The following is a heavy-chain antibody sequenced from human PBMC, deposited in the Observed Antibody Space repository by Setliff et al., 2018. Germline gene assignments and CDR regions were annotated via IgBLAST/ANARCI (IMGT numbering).Heavy chain of an antibody. CDR1: GGTISTYY. CDR2: VYYSGST. V-gene: IGHV4-59*12. Sequence: PSETLSLTCSVSGGTISTYYWNWIRQPPGKGLEWIGYVYYSGSTNYNPFLKSRVTISVDTSKNQFSLKLSSVTAADMAVYYCAREQWLDPPGYYYMDVWAKGTTVTVSS. CDR3: AREQWLDPPGYYYMDV. D-gene: IGHD6-19*01. J-gene: IGHJ6*03.